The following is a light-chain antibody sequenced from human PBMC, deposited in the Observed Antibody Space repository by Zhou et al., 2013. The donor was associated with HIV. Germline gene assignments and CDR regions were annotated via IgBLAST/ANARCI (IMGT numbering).Light chain of an antibody. J-gene: IGKJ2*01. CDR3: QQYDTWPS. V-gene: IGKV3-15*01. CDR2: DTS. Sequence: EIVLTQSPGTLSLSPGERATFSCRATQSVSFNFLAWYQQKPGQAPRLLIYDTSTRATGVPARFSGSGSGRDFTLTISGLQSEDFALYYCQQYDTWPSFGQGTKLQIK. CDR1: QSVSFN.